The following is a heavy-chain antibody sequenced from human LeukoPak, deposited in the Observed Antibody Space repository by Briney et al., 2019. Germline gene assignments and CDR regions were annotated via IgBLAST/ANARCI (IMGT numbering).Heavy chain of an antibody. Sequence: GGSLRLSCAASGFTFSSYEMNWVRQAPGKGLEWVSYISSSGSTIYYADSVKGRFTISRDNAKNSLYLQMNSLRAEDTAVYYCARGSGYDFYYYYYYMDVWGKGTTVTISS. CDR1: GFTFSSYE. D-gene: IGHD5-12*01. CDR3: ARGSGYDFYYYYYYMDV. CDR2: ISSSGSTI. J-gene: IGHJ6*03. V-gene: IGHV3-48*03.